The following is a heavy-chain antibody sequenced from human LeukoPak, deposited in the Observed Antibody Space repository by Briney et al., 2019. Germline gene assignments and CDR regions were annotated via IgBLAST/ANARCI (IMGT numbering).Heavy chain of an antibody. CDR1: GGTFGSYA. J-gene: IGHJ3*02. V-gene: IGHV1-69*04. CDR3: ARFAPTTDAFDI. CDR2: IIPILGIA. D-gene: IGHD1-7*01. Sequence: SVKVSCKASGGTFGSYAISWVRQAPGQGLEWMGRIIPILGIANYAQKFQGRVTITADKSTSTAYMELSSLRSEDTAVYYCARFAPTTDAFDIWGQGTMVTVSS.